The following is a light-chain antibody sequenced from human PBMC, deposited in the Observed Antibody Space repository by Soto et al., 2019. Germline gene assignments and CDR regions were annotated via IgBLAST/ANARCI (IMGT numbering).Light chain of an antibody. CDR1: QSVSSN. CDR2: GAS. Sequence: EIVMTQSPATLSVSPGERATLSCRASQSVSSNLAWYRQKPGQAPRLLIYGASTRATGIPARFSGSGSGTEFTLTISSLQSEDFAVYYCQQYNNWPPVYTFRQGTKLEIK. V-gene: IGKV3-15*01. J-gene: IGKJ2*01. CDR3: QQYNNWPPVYT.